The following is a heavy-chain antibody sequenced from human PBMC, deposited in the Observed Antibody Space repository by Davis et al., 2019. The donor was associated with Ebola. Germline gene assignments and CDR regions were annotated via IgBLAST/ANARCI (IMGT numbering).Heavy chain of an antibody. D-gene: IGHD2-15*01. CDR1: GGSVGSDY. Sequence: MPSETLSLTCSVSGGSVGSDYWSWIRQSPGKGLEWIAFISNGGRTIYNPSLRGRVTISIDTSKNQFSLKLSSVTAADTAVYYCARELGYCSGGSCYSGAFDYWGQGTLVTVSS. J-gene: IGHJ4*02. CDR2: ISNGGRT. CDR3: ARELGYCSGGSCYSGAFDY. V-gene: IGHV4-59*02.